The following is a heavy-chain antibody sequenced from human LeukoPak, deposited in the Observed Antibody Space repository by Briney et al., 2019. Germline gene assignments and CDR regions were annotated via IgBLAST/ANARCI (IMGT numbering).Heavy chain of an antibody. CDR1: GITFTNAW. D-gene: IGHD2-8*01. J-gene: IGHJ5*02. Sequence: GGSLRLSCAASGITFTNAWLTWVGQAPGKGLEWVGRVKTKGDGGAADYAAPVKGRFTISRDDSTKTLYLQMNSLKTEDTAVYYCTTDRMIYATNWAVSWFDPWGQGTLVTVSS. CDR2: VKTKGDGGAA. V-gene: IGHV3-15*01. CDR3: TTDRMIYATNWAVSWFDP.